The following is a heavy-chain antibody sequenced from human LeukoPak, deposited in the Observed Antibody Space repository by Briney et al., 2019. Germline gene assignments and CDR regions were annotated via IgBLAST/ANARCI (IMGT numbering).Heavy chain of an antibody. CDR1: GYTFTDNY. CDR3: ARDRGNYCSGIAG. J-gene: IGHJ4*02. V-gene: IGHV1-2*02. D-gene: IGHD2-15*01. Sequence: ASVKVSCKASGYTFTDNYMHWVRQAPGQGLEWMGWINPNSGGTNYAQNFQGRVTMTRDTSLTTAYMELSRLRSDDTAVYYCARDRGNYCSGIAGWGQGTLVTVSS. CDR2: INPNSGGT.